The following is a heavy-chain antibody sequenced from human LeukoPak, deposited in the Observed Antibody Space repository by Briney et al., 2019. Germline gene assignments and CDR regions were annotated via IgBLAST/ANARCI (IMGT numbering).Heavy chain of an antibody. CDR2: IKEDGSEK. CDR3: ASGRGGSY. Sequence: PGGSLRLSCAASGFTFSIYWMNWVRQAPGKGLEWVANIKEDGSEKYYVDSVKGRFTISRDNAKTSLYLQMNSLRTEDTAVYYCASGRGGSYWGQGTLVTVSS. J-gene: IGHJ4*02. D-gene: IGHD1-26*01. V-gene: IGHV3-7*01. CDR1: GFTFSIYW.